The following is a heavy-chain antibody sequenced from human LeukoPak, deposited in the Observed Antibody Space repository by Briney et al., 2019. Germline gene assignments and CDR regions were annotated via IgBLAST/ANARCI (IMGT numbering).Heavy chain of an antibody. D-gene: IGHD3-3*01. CDR1: GFTFSSYW. V-gene: IGHV3-74*01. CDR3: ARGGAXADFWNGYYXS. CDR2: INSDGSSI. J-gene: IGHJ4*02. Sequence: PGGSLRLSCAASGFTFSSYWMHWVRQAPGKGLVWVSRINSDGSSITYADSVKGRFTISRDNAKNTLYLQMNSLRAEDTAVFYCARGGAXADFWNGYYXSWGQGTLVXVSS.